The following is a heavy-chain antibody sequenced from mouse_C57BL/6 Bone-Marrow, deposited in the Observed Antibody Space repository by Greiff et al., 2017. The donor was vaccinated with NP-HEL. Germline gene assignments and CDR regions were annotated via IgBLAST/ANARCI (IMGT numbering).Heavy chain of an antibody. CDR1: GFTFSSYA. J-gene: IGHJ1*03. V-gene: IGHV5-4*01. CDR2: ISDGGSYT. Sequence: EVQGVESGGGLVKPGGSLKLSCAASGFTFSSYAMSWVRQTPEKRLEWVATISDGGSYTYYPDNVKGRFTISRDNAKNTLYLQISHLKSEDTAMYYCARDEGYYYGSTYWYFDVWGTGTTVTVSS. CDR3: ARDEGYYYGSTYWYFDV. D-gene: IGHD1-1*01.